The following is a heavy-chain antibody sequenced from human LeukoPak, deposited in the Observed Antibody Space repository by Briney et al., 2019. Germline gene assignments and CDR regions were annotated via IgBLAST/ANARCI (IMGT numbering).Heavy chain of an antibody. CDR2: ITDSGDDT. CDR3: AKGSSSGRPYFFDY. J-gene: IGHJ4*01. Sequence: GGSLRLSCAASGFTFSSYAMSWVRQAPGKGLEWVSAITDSGDDTYHADSVKGRFTISRDNSKSTLFLQMNTLRAEDTAVYYCAKGSSSGRPYFFDYWGQEPWSPSPQ. CDR1: GFTFSSYA. V-gene: IGHV3-23*01. D-gene: IGHD6-19*01.